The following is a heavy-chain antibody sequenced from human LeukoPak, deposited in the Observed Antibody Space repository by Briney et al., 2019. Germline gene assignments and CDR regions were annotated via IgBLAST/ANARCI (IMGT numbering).Heavy chain of an antibody. CDR3: ARVGSAAATADY. J-gene: IGHJ4*02. D-gene: IGHD6-25*01. CDR1: GYTFTSYD. CDR2: MNPNSGNT. V-gene: IGHV1-8*03. Sequence: ASVKVSCKASGYTFTSYDINWVRQATGQGLEWMGWMNPNSGNTGYAQKFQGRVTITRNTSISTAYMELNSLIYEDTAVYFCARVGSAAATADYWGQGTLVTVSS.